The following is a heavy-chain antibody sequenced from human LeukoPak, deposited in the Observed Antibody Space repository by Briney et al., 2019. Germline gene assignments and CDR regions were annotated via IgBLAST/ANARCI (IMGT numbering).Heavy chain of an antibody. V-gene: IGHV3-7*03. CDR2: IKQDGTEK. J-gene: IGHJ4*02. CDR3: ARVQRGGRNFLRTQEGVYYFDY. D-gene: IGHD3-10*01. Sequence: GGSLRLSCAVSGFTFSSFWMHWVRQAPGKGLEWVANIKQDGTEKWYVDSVKGRLTISRDNAKNSLYLQMNSLRAEDTAVYYCARVQRGGRNFLRTQEGVYYFDYWGQGTLVTVSS. CDR1: GFTFSSFW.